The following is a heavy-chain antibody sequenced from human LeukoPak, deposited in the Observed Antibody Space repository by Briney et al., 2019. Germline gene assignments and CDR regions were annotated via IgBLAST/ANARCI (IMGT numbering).Heavy chain of an antibody. D-gene: IGHD5-12*01. Sequence: SETLSLTCTVSGGSISYGYYWGWIRQPPGKGLEWIGSIYHSGSTYYNPSLKSRVTTSVDTPKNQFSLRLTSVTAADTAVYYCARDGYSGNDGLWGQGTLVTVSS. CDR3: ARDGYSGNDGL. CDR2: IYHSGST. V-gene: IGHV4-38-2*02. J-gene: IGHJ4*02. CDR1: GGSISYGYY.